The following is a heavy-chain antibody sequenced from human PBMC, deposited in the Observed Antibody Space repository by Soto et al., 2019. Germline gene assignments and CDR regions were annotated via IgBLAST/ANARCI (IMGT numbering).Heavy chain of an antibody. D-gene: IGHD6-19*01. V-gene: IGHV4-39*01. CDR3: ARLAVAGGGIRFDP. CDR1: GGSISSSSYY. J-gene: IGHJ5*02. Sequence: SETLSLTCTVSGGSISSSSYYWGWIRQPPGKGLEWIGSIYYSGSTYYNPSLKSRVTISVDTSKNQFSLKLSSVTAADTAVYYCARLAVAGGGIRFDPWGQGTLVTV. CDR2: IYYSGST.